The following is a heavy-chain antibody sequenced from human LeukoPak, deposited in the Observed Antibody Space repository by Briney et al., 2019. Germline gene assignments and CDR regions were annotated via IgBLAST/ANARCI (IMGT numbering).Heavy chain of an antibody. CDR3: ARSGTLRYYFDY. CDR1: GGSISSYY. D-gene: IGHD1-14*01. J-gene: IGHJ4*02. CDR2: IYYSGST. Sequence: SQTLSLTCTVSGGSISSYYWSWIRQPPGKGLEWIGYIYYSGSTNYNPSLKSRVTISVDTSKNQFSLKLSSVTAADTAVYYCARSGTLRYYFDYWGQGTLVTVSS. V-gene: IGHV4-59*01.